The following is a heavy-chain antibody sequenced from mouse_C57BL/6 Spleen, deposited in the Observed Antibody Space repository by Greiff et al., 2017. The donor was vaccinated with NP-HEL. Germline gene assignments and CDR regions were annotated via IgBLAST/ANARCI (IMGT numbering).Heavy chain of an antibody. CDR1: GYAFSSSW. D-gene: IGHD2-3*01. CDR2: IYPGDGDT. Sequence: VQLQQSGPELVKPGASVKISCKASGYAFSSSWMNWVKQRPGKGLEWIGRIYPGDGDTNYNGKFKGKATLTADKSSSTAYMQLSSLTSEDSAVYFCARDGYYSFDYWGQGTTLTVSS. J-gene: IGHJ2*01. V-gene: IGHV1-82*01. CDR3: ARDGYYSFDY.